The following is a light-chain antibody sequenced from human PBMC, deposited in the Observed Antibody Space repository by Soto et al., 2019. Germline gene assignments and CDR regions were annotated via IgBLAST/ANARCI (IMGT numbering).Light chain of an antibody. CDR2: GTS. Sequence: EIVMTQSPATLSVSPGERATLSCRASQTVTSTYLARHQHKPGQAPRLLIYGTSTRATGIPARFSGSGSGTEFTLTISSLQSEDVAVYYCQQYNKWPPTFGQGTKVEIK. CDR1: QTVTSTY. V-gene: IGKV3-15*01. J-gene: IGKJ1*01. CDR3: QQYNKWPPT.